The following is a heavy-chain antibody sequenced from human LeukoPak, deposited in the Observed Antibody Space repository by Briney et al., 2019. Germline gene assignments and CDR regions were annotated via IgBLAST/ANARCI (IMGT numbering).Heavy chain of an antibody. Sequence: PSETLSLTCTVSGGSISSSSYYWGWIRQPPGKGLEWIGSIYYSGSTYYNPSLKSRVTISVDTSKNQFSLKLSSVTAADTAVYYCVTMVRGVISYWGQGTLVTVSS. D-gene: IGHD3-10*01. CDR2: IYYSGST. CDR3: VTMVRGVISY. CDR1: GGSISSSSYY. J-gene: IGHJ4*02. V-gene: IGHV4-39*01.